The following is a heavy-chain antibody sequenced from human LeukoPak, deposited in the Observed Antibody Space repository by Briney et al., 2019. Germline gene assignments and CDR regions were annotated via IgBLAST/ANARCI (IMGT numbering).Heavy chain of an antibody. J-gene: IGHJ6*03. Sequence: SETLSLTCTVSGYSISSGYYWGWIRQPPGKGLEWIGSIYHSGRTFYNPSLKSRVTISVDTSKNQFSLKLTSVTAADTAVYYCARDRGYSGYDMARESYYYYYMDVWGKGTTVTVSS. V-gene: IGHV4-38-2*02. CDR3: ARDRGYSGYDMARESYYYYYMDV. CDR1: GYSISSGYY. CDR2: IYHSGRT. D-gene: IGHD5-12*01.